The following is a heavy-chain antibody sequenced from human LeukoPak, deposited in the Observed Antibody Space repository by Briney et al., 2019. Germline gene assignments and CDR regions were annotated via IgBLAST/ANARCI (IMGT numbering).Heavy chain of an antibody. CDR3: ARPFPDSSGGSCYYYFDY. CDR2: TRNKANSYTT. D-gene: IGHD2-15*01. Sequence: PGGSLRLSXAASGFTSSDHYMDWVRQAPGKGLEWVGRTRNKANSYTTEYAASVKGRFTISRDDSKNSLYLQMNSLKTEDTAVYYCARPFPDSSGGSCYYYFDYWGQGTLVTVSS. CDR1: GFTSSDHY. J-gene: IGHJ4*02. V-gene: IGHV3-72*01.